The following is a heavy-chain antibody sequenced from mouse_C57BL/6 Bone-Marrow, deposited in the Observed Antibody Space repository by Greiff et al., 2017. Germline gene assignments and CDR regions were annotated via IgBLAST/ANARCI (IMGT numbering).Heavy chain of an antibody. Sequence: EVKLQESGAELVRPGASVKLSCTASGYNIKDYYMHWVKQRPEQGLEWIGRIDPEDGDTEYDPKFQGKATMTADTSSNTAYLQLSSLTSEDTAVYYCATCYCNYAGFAYWGQGTLVTVSA. CDR1: GYNIKDYY. J-gene: IGHJ3*01. D-gene: IGHD2-1*01. CDR3: ATCYCNYAGFAY. CDR2: IDPEDGDT. V-gene: IGHV14-1*01.